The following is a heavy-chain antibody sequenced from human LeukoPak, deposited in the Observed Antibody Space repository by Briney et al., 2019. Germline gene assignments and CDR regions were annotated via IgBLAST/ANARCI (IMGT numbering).Heavy chain of an antibody. Sequence: PGGSLRLSCAASGFTFSSYGMSCVCQAPGKGLEWVSAINDGGGSTFYADSVKGRFTISRDNSKNTLYLQMNSLRAEDTAVYYCARGWDYFDYWGQGTLVTVSS. CDR2: INDGGGST. D-gene: IGHD1-26*01. J-gene: IGHJ4*02. CDR1: GFTFSSYG. CDR3: ARGWDYFDY. V-gene: IGHV3-23*01.